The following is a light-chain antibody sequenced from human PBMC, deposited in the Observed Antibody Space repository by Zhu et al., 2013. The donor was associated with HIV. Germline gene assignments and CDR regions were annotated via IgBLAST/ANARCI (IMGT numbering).Light chain of an antibody. CDR3: QQYDHWPPYS. Sequence: EIVMTQSPATLSVSPGERVTLSCRASQSVNNNLAWYQQKPGQAPRLLVYGASTRATGIPARFSGSGSGTEFTLTISSLQSEDFAAYYCQQYDHWPPYSFAQGTKVEIK. V-gene: IGKV3-15*01. CDR2: GAS. CDR1: QSVNNN. J-gene: IGKJ2*03.